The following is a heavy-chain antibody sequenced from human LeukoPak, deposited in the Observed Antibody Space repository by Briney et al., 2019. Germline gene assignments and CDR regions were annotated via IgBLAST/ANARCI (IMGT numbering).Heavy chain of an antibody. D-gene: IGHD3-10*01. CDR1: GFTFSDYY. Sequence: GGSLRLSCAASGFTFSDYYMSWIRQAPGKGLEWVSAIHHSSGSTNYADSVKGRFTISRDNSKNTLYLQMNSLRDEDTAVYYCVKDHYGSGTYYGYAFDIWGQGTMVTVSS. CDR2: IHHSSGST. V-gene: IGHV3-23*01. J-gene: IGHJ3*02. CDR3: VKDHYGSGTYYGYAFDI.